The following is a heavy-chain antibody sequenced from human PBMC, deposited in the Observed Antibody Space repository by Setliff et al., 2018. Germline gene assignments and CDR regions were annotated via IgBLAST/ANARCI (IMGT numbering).Heavy chain of an antibody. CDR2: IGHTGSI. J-gene: IGHJ4*02. CDR1: GYSISSGYI. Sequence: PSETLSLTYTVSGYSISSGYIWGWIRQPPGEGLEWVGNIGHTGSINYNPSLKSRLTISRDTSKNQVSLKLNSVTATDTAVYYCARDLGHGGDSDYWGQGILVTVSS. V-gene: IGHV4-38-2*02. D-gene: IGHD2-21*02. CDR3: ARDLGHGGDSDY.